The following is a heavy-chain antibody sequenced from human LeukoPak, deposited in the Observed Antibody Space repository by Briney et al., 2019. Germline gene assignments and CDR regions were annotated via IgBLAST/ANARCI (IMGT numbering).Heavy chain of an antibody. Sequence: KPSETLSLTCTVSGGSITSYYWSWIRQPPGKGLEWIGYIYYSGSTNYNPSLKSRVTISVDTSKNQFSLKLSSVTAADTAVDYCARTYDFWSGYYPYYYYYYMAVWGKGTTVTVSS. V-gene: IGHV4-59*01. CDR2: IYYSGST. D-gene: IGHD3-3*01. CDR1: GGSITSYY. CDR3: ARTYDFWSGYYPYYYYYYMAV. J-gene: IGHJ6*03.